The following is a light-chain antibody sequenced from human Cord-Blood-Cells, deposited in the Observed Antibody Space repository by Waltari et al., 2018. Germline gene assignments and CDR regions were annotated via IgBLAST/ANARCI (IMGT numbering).Light chain of an antibody. CDR3: QQSYSTPVH. CDR2: AAS. J-gene: IGKJ2*01. V-gene: IGKV1-39*01. CDR1: QSISSY. Sequence: DIKMTKSPSSLSASVGARVTITCRASQSISSYLNWYQQKPGKAPKLLIYAASSLQSGVPSRFSGSGSGTDFTLTISSLQPEDFATYYCQQSYSTPVHFGQGTKLEIK.